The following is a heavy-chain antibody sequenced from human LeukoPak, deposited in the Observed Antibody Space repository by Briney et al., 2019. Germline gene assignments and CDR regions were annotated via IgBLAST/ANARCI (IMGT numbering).Heavy chain of an antibody. CDR3: TRSGLTGMRKYPRADYYYYGMDV. CDR1: GGSFSGYY. D-gene: IGHD1-14*01. Sequence: SETLSLTCAVYGGSFSGYYWSWIRQPPGKGLEWMGEINHSGSTNYNPSLKSRVTISVDTSKNQFSLKLTSVTAADTAVYYCTRSGLTGMRKYPRADYYYYGMDVWGQGTAVTVSS. J-gene: IGHJ6*02. V-gene: IGHV4-34*01. CDR2: INHSGST.